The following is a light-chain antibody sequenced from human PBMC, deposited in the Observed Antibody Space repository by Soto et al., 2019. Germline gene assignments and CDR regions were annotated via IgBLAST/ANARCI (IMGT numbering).Light chain of an antibody. V-gene: IGKV3-20*01. CDR3: QRYDGSPRT. Sequence: EIVMTQSPATLSVSPWERATLSCRASQSLTSSYLAWYQQKPGQAPRLLIYGASSRATGIPDRFTGSGSGTDFTLTISRLEPEDFAVYYCQRYDGSPRTFGQGTKVDIK. CDR1: QSLTSSY. J-gene: IGKJ1*01. CDR2: GAS.